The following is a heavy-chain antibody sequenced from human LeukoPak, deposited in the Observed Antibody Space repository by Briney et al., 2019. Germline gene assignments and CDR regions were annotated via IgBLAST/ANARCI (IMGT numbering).Heavy chain of an antibody. D-gene: IGHD5-24*01. V-gene: IGHV3-43*02. CDR2: ISGDGGST. CDR1: GFTFDDYA. J-gene: IGHJ4*02. Sequence: GGSLRLSCAASGFTFDDYAMHWVRQAPGKGLEWVSLISGDGGSTYYTDSVKGRFTISRDNSKNSLYLQMNSLSTEDTALYYCAKDGRWLQQYYFDYWGQGTLVTVSS. CDR3: AKDGRWLQQYYFDY.